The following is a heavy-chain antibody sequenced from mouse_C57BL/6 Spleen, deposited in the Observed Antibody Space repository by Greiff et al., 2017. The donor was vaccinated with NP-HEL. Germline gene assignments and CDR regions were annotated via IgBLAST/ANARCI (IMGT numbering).Heavy chain of an antibody. J-gene: IGHJ4*01. D-gene: IGHD1-1*01. CDR1: GFTFSDYG. CDR3: ERDGSSPYYYAMDY. CDR2: ISSGSSTI. Sequence: EVKLVESGGGLVKPGGSLKLSCAASGFTFSDYGMHWVRQAPEKGLEWVAYISSGSSTIYYADTVKGRFTISRDNAKNTLFLQMTSLRSEDTAMYDCERDGSSPYYYAMDYWGQGTSVTVSS. V-gene: IGHV5-17*01.